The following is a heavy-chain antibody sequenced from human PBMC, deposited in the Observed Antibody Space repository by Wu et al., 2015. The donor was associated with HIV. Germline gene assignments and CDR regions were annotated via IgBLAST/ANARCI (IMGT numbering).Heavy chain of an antibody. V-gene: IGHV1-2*02. CDR2: INPNSGGT. CDR3: AREYYYDSSGYSGAFDI. CDR1: GYTFTGYY. D-gene: IGHD3-22*01. J-gene: IGHJ3*02. Sequence: QVQLVQSGAEVKKPGASVKVSCKASGYTFTGYYMHWVRQAPGQGLEWMGWINPNSGGTNYAQKFQGRVTMTRDTSISTAYMELSRLRSDDTAVYYCAREYYYDSSGYSGAFDIWGQGTMVTVS.